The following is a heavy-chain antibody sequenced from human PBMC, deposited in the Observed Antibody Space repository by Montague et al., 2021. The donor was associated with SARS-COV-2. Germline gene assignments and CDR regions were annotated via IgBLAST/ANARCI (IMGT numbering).Heavy chain of an antibody. CDR3: ARAPVAHITIFGVVTSFDY. CDR2: IYYSGST. D-gene: IGHD3-3*01. V-gene: IGHV4-59*01. J-gene: IGHJ4*02. CDR1: GGSISSYY. Sequence: SETLSLTCTVSGGSISSYYWGWIRQPPGKGLEWIGYIYYSGSTNYNPSLKSRVTISVDTSKNQFSLKLSSVTAADTAVYYCARAPVAHITIFGVVTSFDYWGQGTLVTVSS.